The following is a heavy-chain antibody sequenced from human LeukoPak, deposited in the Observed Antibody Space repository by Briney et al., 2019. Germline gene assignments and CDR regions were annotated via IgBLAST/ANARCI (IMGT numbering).Heavy chain of an antibody. CDR1: GFTFSSYA. V-gene: IGHV3-30-3*01. Sequence: GGSLRLSCAASGFTFSSYAMHWVRQAPGKGLEWVAVISYDGSNKFYADSVKGRFTISRDNSKNTLYLQMNSLRAEDTAVYYCARGSDRYCSGGSCYFDYWGQGTPVTVSS. CDR2: ISYDGSNK. CDR3: ARGSDRYCSGGSCYFDY. D-gene: IGHD2-15*01. J-gene: IGHJ4*02.